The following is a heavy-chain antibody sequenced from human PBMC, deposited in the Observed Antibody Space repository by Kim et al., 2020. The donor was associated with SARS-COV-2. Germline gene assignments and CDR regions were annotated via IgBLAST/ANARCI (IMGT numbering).Heavy chain of an antibody. CDR2: IWYDGSNK. V-gene: IGHV3-33*01. D-gene: IGHD3-16*02. J-gene: IGHJ6*02. Sequence: GGSLRLSCAASGFTFSSYGMHWVRQAPGKGLEWVAVIWYDGSNKYYADSVKGRFTISRDNSKNTLYLQMNSLRAEDTAVYYCARDRRDVFGGVIVGGMDVWGQGTTVTVSS. CDR1: GFTFSSYG. CDR3: ARDRRDVFGGVIVGGMDV.